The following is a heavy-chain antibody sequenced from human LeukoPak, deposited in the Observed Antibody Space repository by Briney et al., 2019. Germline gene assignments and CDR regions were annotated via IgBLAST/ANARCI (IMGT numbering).Heavy chain of an antibody. CDR2: IRYDGRNK. Sequence: GGSLRLSCAASGFTFSSYGMHWVRQAPGKGLEWVAFIRYDGRNKYYADSVKGRFTISRDNSKNTLYLQMNSLRAEDTAVYYCATDGSSAWYEDFWGQGTQVIVSS. D-gene: IGHD6-19*01. CDR1: GFTFSSYG. V-gene: IGHV3-30*02. J-gene: IGHJ4*02. CDR3: ATDGSSAWYEDF.